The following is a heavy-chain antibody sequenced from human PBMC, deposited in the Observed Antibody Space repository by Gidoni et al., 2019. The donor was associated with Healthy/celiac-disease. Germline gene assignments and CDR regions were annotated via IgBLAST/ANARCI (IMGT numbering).Heavy chain of an antibody. V-gene: IGHV4-30-4*01. Sequence: QVQLQESGPGLVPPSQTLSLPCTVSGCSFSSGDYYWSWIRQPPGKGLEWIGYIYYSGSTNYNPALKSRVTISVDTAKNQFSLKLSAVTAADTAVYYCAREDTAMGFFDYWGQGTLVTVSS. CDR3: AREDTAMGFFDY. CDR1: GCSFSSGDYY. J-gene: IGHJ4*02. D-gene: IGHD5-18*01. CDR2: IYYSGST.